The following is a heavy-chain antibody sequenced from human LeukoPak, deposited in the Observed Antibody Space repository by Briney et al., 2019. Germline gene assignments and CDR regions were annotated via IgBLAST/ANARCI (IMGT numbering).Heavy chain of an antibody. V-gene: IGHV1-18*01. CDR1: GYTFTNHG. J-gene: IGHJ4*02. Sequence: ASVKVSCKASGYTFTNHGFSWVRQAPGQGLEWMGWISTYNGDTNYAQNLQGRVTMTTDTSTSAAYMEMRSLRSDDTAVCYCARDCSSTSCYNVYWGQGTLVTVSS. CDR2: ISTYNGDT. CDR3: ARDCSSTSCYNVY. D-gene: IGHD2-2*02.